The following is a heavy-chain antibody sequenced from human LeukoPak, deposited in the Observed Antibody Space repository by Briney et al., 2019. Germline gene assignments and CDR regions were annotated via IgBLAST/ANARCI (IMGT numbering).Heavy chain of an antibody. V-gene: IGHV3-33*01. J-gene: IGHJ5*02. D-gene: IGHD3-22*01. CDR1: GFTFSSYG. CDR2: IWYDGSNK. CDR3: ARECYYDSSARWFDP. Sequence: GGSLRLSCAASGFTFSSYGMHWVRQAPGKGLEWVAVIWYDGSNKYYADSVKGRFTISRDNSKNTLYLQMNSLRAEDTAVYYCARECYYDSSARWFDPWGQGTLVTVSS.